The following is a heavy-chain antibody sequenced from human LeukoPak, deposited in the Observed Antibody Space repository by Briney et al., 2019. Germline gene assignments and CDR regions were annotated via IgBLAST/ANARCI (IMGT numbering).Heavy chain of an antibody. J-gene: IGHJ6*03. V-gene: IGHV4-59*01. Sequence: SETLSLTCTVSGGSISSYYWSWLRQPPGKGLEWIGYIYYSGSTNYNPSLKSRVTISVDTSKNQFSLKLSSVTAADTAVYYCAGAAMTTYYYYYYMDVWGKGTTVTISS. CDR2: IYYSGST. CDR3: AGAAMTTYYYYYYMDV. D-gene: IGHD2-2*01. CDR1: GGSISSYY.